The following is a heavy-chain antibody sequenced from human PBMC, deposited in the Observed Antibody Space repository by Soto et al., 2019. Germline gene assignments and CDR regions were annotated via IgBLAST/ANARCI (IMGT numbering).Heavy chain of an antibody. CDR3: ARIRRKIVGAHYYYYGMDV. CDR2: IDWDDDK. V-gene: IGHV2-70*01. Sequence: GSGPTLVNPTQTLTLTCTFSGFSLSTSGMCGSWIRQPPGKALEWLALIDWDDDKYYSTSLKTRLTIPKDTSKNQVVLTMTNMDPVDTATYYCARIRRKIVGAHYYYYGMDVWGQGTTVTVYS. CDR1: GFSLSTSGMC. D-gene: IGHD1-26*01. J-gene: IGHJ6*02.